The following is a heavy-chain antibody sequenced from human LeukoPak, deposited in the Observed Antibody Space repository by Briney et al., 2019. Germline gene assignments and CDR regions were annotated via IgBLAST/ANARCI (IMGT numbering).Heavy chain of an antibody. CDR2: INHSGST. J-gene: IGHJ4*02. CDR1: GGSFSGYY. CDR3: AIQETYYYYSSGSPQCDY. Sequence: PSETLSLTCAVYGGSFSGYYWSWIRQPPGKGLEWIGEINHSGSTNYNPSLKSRVTISVDTSKNQFSLKLSSVTAADTAVYYCAIQETYYYYSSGSPQCDYWGQGTLVTVSS. D-gene: IGHD3-22*01. V-gene: IGHV4-34*01.